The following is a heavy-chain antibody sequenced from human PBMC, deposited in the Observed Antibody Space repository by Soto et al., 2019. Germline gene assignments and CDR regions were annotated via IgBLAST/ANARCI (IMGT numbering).Heavy chain of an antibody. D-gene: IGHD1-26*01. CDR1: WASISSYNY. V-gene: IGHV4-39*02. CDR3: ARRYGSDIGY. Sequence: XXTLCVSCNVSWASISSYNYWCCFRRPTGKGLECAXSIIYXADIMYNPSLGXGLNLFVXTSKKHFSLKLSSVNAADMAVYYCARRYGSDIGYWGQGTLVTVYS. CDR2: IIYXADI. J-gene: IGHJ4*02.